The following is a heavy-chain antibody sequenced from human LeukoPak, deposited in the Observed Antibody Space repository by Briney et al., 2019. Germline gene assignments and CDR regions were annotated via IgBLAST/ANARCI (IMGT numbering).Heavy chain of an antibody. CDR3: ARAFDWVFDY. CDR1: GFTFSSYE. Sequence: GGSLRLSCAASGFTFSSYEMNWVRQAPGKGLEWVSYISSSGSTIYYADSVKGRFTIPRDNAKNSLYLQMNSLRAEDTAVYYCARAFDWVFDYWGQGTLVTVSS. CDR2: ISSSGSTI. V-gene: IGHV3-48*03. D-gene: IGHD3-9*01. J-gene: IGHJ4*02.